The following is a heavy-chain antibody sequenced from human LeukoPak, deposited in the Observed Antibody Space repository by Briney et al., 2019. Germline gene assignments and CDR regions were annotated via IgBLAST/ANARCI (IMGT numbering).Heavy chain of an antibody. CDR2: INHSGST. V-gene: IGHV4-34*01. CDR1: GGSFSGYY. CDR3: AGVRVTMVRGAIRGNWFGP. Sequence: SETLSLTCAVYGGSFSGYYWSWIRQPPGKGLEWIGEINHSGSTNYNPSLKSRVTISVDTSKNQFSLKLSSVTAADTAVYYCAGVRVTMVRGAIRGNWFGPLGQGTLVTVSS. D-gene: IGHD3-10*01. J-gene: IGHJ5*02.